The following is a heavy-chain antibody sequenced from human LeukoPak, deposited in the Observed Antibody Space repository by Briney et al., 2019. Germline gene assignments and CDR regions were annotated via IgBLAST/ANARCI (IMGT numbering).Heavy chain of an antibody. CDR2: IYTSGST. CDR3: AVSIAAAGTFAGDYYYYYGMDV. V-gene: IGHV4-61*02. D-gene: IGHD6-13*01. J-gene: IGHJ6*02. Sequence: KASETLTLTCTVSGGSISSGSYYWSCIPPPAGKGLEWLRRIYTSGSTNDNPSINRRVDISVDTSKNQFSLKLSSVTAADTAVYYCAVSIAAAGTFAGDYYYYYGMDVWGQGTTVTVSS. CDR1: GGSISSGSYY.